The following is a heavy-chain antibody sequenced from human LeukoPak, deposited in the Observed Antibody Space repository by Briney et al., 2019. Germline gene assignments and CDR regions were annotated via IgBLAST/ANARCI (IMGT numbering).Heavy chain of an antibody. V-gene: IGHV4-59*01. CDR2: IYYSGST. CDR1: GGSISSYY. Sequence: SETLSLTCTVSGGSISSYYWSWIRQPPGKGLEWIGYIYYSGSTNYNPSLKSRVTISVDTSKNHFSLKLSSVTAADTAVYYCAREGSGSRSWFDPWGQGTLVTVSS. CDR3: AREGSGSRSWFDP. D-gene: IGHD1-26*01. J-gene: IGHJ5*02.